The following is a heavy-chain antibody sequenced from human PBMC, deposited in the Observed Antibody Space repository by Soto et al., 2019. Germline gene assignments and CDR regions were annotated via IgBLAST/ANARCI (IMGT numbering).Heavy chain of an antibody. CDR3: AGGALYCSGGSCYPEYYYYGLDV. D-gene: IGHD2-15*01. Sequence: QVQLQESGPGLVKPSQTLSLTCTVSGGSISSGGYYWSWIRQHPGKGLEWLGYIYYSGSTSFNPSLKRRVTISVDTSNNQCSLKLRSVTAADTAVYYCAGGALYCSGGSCYPEYYYYGLDVWGQGNTVTFSS. CDR2: IYYSGST. CDR1: GGSISSGGYY. V-gene: IGHV4-31*03. J-gene: IGHJ6*02.